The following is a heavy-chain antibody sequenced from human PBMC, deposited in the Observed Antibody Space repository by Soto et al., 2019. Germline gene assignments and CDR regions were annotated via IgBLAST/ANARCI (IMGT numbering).Heavy chain of an antibody. V-gene: IGHV4-31*03. CDR1: VGSISSGGYY. J-gene: IGHJ4*02. D-gene: IGHD3-16*01. CDR2: INYSGST. CDR3: ARGTYVSGNDY. Sequence: SETLSLTCTVSVGSISSGGYYWSWIRQHPGKGLEWSGDINYSGSTYYNPSLRSRVTISVDTSKNQFSLKLSSVTAADTAVYYCARGTYVSGNDYWGQGTLVTVSS.